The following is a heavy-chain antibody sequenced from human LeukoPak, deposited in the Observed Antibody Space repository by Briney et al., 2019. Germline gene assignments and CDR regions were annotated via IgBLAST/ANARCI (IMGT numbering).Heavy chain of an antibody. J-gene: IGHJ4*02. V-gene: IGHV1-3*01. CDR2: INAGNGNT. D-gene: IGHD2-2*01. Sequence: ASVKVSCKASGYTFTSYAMHWVRQAPGQRLEWMGWINAGNGNTKYSQKFQGRVTITRDTSASTAYMELSSLRSEDTAVYYCARDCCSSTSCYWRSFDYWGQGTLVTVSS. CDR3: ARDCCSSTSCYWRSFDY. CDR1: GYTFTSYA.